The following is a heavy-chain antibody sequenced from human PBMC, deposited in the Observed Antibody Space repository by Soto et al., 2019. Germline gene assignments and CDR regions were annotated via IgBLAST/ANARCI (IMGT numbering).Heavy chain of an antibody. CDR2: IYYSGST. D-gene: IGHD2-2*01. V-gene: IGHV4-59*01. J-gene: IGHJ5*02. CDR3: ASSEIVVVPAANLSPEINWFDP. Sequence: SETLSLTCTVSGGSISSYYWSWIRQPPGKGLEWIGYIYYSGSTNYNPSLKSRVTISVDTSKNQFSLKLSSVTAADTAVYYCASSEIVVVPAANLSPEINWFDPWGQGTLVTVSS. CDR1: GGSISSYY.